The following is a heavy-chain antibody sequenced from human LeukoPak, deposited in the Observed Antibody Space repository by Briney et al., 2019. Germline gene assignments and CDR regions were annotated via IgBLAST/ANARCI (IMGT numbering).Heavy chain of an antibody. Sequence: PGRSLRLSCAASGFTFDDYAMHWVRQAPGKGLEWVAFIQFDGNNKYYADSVKGRFTISRDNSRNTLFLQMNSLRAEDTAVFYCAKKWSGDYDSSDIIDAFDIWGQGTMVTVSS. J-gene: IGHJ3*02. CDR2: IQFDGNNK. V-gene: IGHV3-30*02. CDR3: AKKWSGDYDSSDIIDAFDI. D-gene: IGHD3-22*01. CDR1: GFTFDDYA.